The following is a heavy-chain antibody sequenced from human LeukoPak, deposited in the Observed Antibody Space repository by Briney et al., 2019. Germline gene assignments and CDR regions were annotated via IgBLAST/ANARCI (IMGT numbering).Heavy chain of an antibody. CDR1: GFTFSDYY. D-gene: IGHD5-12*01. CDR2: ISSSGSTI. V-gene: IGHV3-11*01. Sequence: GGSLRLSCAASGFTFSDYYMSWTRQAPGKGLEWVSYISSSGSTIYYADSVKGRFTISRDNAKNSLYLQMNSLRAEDTAVYYCAGSLVATFSVYWGQGTLVTVSS. J-gene: IGHJ4*02. CDR3: AGSLVATFSVY.